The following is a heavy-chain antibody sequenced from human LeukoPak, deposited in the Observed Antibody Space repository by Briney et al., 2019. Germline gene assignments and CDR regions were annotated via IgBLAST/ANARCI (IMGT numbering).Heavy chain of an antibody. CDR1: GGSISSSSYY. CDR3: ASPSNWGDAFDI. J-gene: IGHJ3*02. V-gene: IGHV4-39*01. D-gene: IGHD7-27*01. Sequence: PSETLSLTCTVSGGSISSSSYYWGWIRQPPGKGLEWIGSIYYSGSTYYNLSLKSRVTISVDTSKNQFSLKLSSVTAADTAVYYCASPSNWGDAFDIWGQGTVVTVSS. CDR2: IYYSGST.